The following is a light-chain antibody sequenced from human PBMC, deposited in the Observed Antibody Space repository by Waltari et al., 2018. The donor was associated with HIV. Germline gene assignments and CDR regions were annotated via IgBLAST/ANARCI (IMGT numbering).Light chain of an antibody. CDR1: TGAVTSGHY. CDR2: DTS. V-gene: IGLV7-46*01. CDR3: CSYAGSRTHWV. J-gene: IGLJ3*02. Sequence: QAVVTQEPSLTVSPGGTVTLTCSSSTGAVTSGHYPYWFQQKPGQAPRTLIYDTSSKHSWTPARFSGSLLGGKAALTLSGAQPEDEAAYYCCSYAGSRTHWVFGGGTKLTVL.